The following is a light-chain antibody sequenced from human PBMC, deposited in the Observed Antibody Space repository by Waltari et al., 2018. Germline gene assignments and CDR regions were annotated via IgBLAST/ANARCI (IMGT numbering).Light chain of an antibody. CDR2: AAS. CDR1: QGISGY. V-gene: IGKV1-9*01. CDR3: QQFNAYPLT. J-gene: IGKJ4*01. Sequence: DIQLTQSPSFLSASVGDRVTITCRASQGISGYLAWYQQRPGKGPKLLIYAASTLQSGVPSRFSGSGSGADFTLTISSLQPEDFATYFCQQFNAYPLTFGGGTKV.